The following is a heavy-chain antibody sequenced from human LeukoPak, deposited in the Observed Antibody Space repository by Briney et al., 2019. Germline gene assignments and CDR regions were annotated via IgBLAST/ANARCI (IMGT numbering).Heavy chain of an antibody. V-gene: IGHV4-39*07. D-gene: IGHD2-15*01. CDR3: ARESGYCSGGSCYAFDI. J-gene: IGHJ3*02. Sequence: SETLSLTCTVSGGSISSGTYYWGWIRQPPGKGLEWIVSIYYSGSTYYNPSLKGRVTISVDRSKNQFSLKLSSVTAADTAVYYCARESGYCSGGSCYAFDIWGQGTMVTVSS. CDR1: GGSISSGTYY. CDR2: IYYSGST.